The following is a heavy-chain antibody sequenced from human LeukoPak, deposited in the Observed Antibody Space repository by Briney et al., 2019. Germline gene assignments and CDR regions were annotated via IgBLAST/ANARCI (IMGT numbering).Heavy chain of an antibody. D-gene: IGHD6-19*01. CDR3: AKDDHGGSGWRDYFDY. J-gene: IGHJ4*02. CDR2: ISGSGSST. CDR1: GLSFSRYA. Sequence: GGSLRLSCVASGLSFSRYAMSWVRQAPGTGLEWVSTISGSGSSTYYADSVKGRFTISRDSSKNTLYLQMNSLRAEDTAVYYCAKDDHGGSGWRDYFDYWGQGTLVTVSS. V-gene: IGHV3-23*01.